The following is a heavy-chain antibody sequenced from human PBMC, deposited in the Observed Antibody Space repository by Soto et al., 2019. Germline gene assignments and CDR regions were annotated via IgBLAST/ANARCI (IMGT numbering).Heavy chain of an antibody. CDR3: ASGSWGITMVRGGLRANSYYYYGMDV. Sequence: SETLSLTCTVSGGSISSYYWSWIRQPPGKGLEWIGYIYYSGSTNYNPSLKSRVTISVDTSKNHSSLKLSSVTAAATAVSYCASGSWGITMVRGGLRANSYYYYGMDVWGQGTTGNGYS. D-gene: IGHD3-10*01. CDR2: IYYSGST. CDR1: GGSISSYY. J-gene: IGHJ6*02. V-gene: IGHV4-59*01.